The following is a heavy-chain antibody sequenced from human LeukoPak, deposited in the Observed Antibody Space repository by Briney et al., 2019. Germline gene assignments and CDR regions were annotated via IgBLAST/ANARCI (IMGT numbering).Heavy chain of an antibody. CDR1: GGSISSSSYY. CDR2: NYYSGST. D-gene: IGHD3-22*01. CDR3: ASQSPSEYYYDSSGSIDAFDI. V-gene: IGHV4-39*07. Sequence: SETLSLTCTVSGGSISSSSYYWGWIRQPPGKGLEWIGSNYYSGSTYYNPSLKSRVTISVDTSKNQFSLKLSSVTAADTAVYYCASQSPSEYYYDSSGSIDAFDIWGQGTMVTVSS. J-gene: IGHJ3*02.